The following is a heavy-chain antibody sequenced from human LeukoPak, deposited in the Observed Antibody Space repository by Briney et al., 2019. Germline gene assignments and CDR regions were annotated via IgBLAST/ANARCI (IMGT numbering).Heavy chain of an antibody. CDR3: AKSHTSRGYSYGPDY. V-gene: IGHV1-46*01. D-gene: IGHD5-18*01. Sequence: ASVKVSCKASGYTFTSYYMHWVRQAPGQGLEWMGIINPSGGSTSYAQKFQGRVTMTRDTSTSTVYMELSSLRSEDTAVYYCAKSHTSRGYSYGPDYWGQGTLVTVSS. J-gene: IGHJ4*02. CDR2: INPSGGST. CDR1: GYTFTSYY.